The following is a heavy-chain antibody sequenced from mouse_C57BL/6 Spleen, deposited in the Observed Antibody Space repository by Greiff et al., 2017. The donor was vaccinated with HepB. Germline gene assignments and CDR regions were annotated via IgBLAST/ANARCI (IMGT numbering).Heavy chain of an antibody. D-gene: IGHD1-1*01. V-gene: IGHV1S81*02. CDR2: TNPTNGRT. Sequence: QVQLQQSGAELVKAGASVKMSCKASGYTFTSYWMHWVKQRLGQGLEWFAETNPTNGRTYYNEKFKSKATLTVDKSSSTAYMLLSGPTFEDSAVDYGARIKKIVATYVDYWGQGTTLTVSS. CDR3: ARIKKIVATYVDY. CDR1: GYTFTSYW. J-gene: IGHJ2*01.